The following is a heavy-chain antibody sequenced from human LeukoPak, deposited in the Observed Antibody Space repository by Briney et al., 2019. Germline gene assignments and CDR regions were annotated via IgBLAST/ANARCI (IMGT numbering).Heavy chain of an antibody. D-gene: IGHD3-3*01. CDR2: ISAYNGNT. CDR3: ARAQEWLPHLLEYYFDY. Sequence: ASVKVSCKASGYTFTSYGISWVRQAPGQGLEWMGWISAYNGNTNYAQTFQGRVTMTRDTSISTAYMDLSRLTSDDTAVYYCARAQEWLPHLLEYYFDYWGQGILVTVSS. V-gene: IGHV1-18*01. CDR1: GYTFTSYG. J-gene: IGHJ4*02.